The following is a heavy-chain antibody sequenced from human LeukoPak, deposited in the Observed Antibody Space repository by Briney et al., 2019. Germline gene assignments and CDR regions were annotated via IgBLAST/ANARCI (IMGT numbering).Heavy chain of an antibody. J-gene: IGHJ4*02. D-gene: IGHD1-14*01. CDR3: AKARSTTTGAFDY. CDR1: GFTFSSYG. V-gene: IGHV3-30*18. CDR2: ISYDGSNK. Sequence: GGSLRLSCAAFGFTFSSYGMHWVRQAPGKGLEWVAVISYDGSNKYYADSVKGRFTISRDNSKNTLYLQMNSLRAEDTAVYYCAKARSTTTGAFDYWGQGTLVTVSS.